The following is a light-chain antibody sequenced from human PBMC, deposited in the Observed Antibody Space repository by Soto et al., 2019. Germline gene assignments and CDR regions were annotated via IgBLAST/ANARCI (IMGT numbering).Light chain of an antibody. CDR1: QAISHH. CDR3: QQYDSLPRT. V-gene: IGKV1-33*01. Sequence: DIQMTQSPSSLSASVGDRVTITCQASQAISHHLAWYQQKPGKAPKLLIYDAFNLETGVPSRFSGRGSGTDFTFTISSLQPEDIATYYCQQYDSLPRTFGQGTKVEIK. J-gene: IGKJ1*01. CDR2: DAF.